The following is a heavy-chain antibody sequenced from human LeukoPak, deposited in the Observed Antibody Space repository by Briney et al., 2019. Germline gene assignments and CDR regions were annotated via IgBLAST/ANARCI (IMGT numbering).Heavy chain of an antibody. CDR3: ARFYGSGSMDV. Sequence: AGGSLRLSCAASGFTVSSNYMSWVRQAPGKGLEWVANIKQDGSEKYYVDSVKGRFTISRDNAKNSLYLQMNSLRAEDTAVYYCARFYGSGSMDVWGKGTTVTISS. V-gene: IGHV3-7*01. CDR2: IKQDGSEK. J-gene: IGHJ6*03. CDR1: GFTVSSNY. D-gene: IGHD3-10*01.